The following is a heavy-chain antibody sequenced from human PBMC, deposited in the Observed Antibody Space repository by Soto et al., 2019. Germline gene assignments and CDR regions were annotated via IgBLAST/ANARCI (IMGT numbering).Heavy chain of an antibody. CDR3: AKDLTLRDIVVLVAATAFDY. J-gene: IGHJ4*02. D-gene: IGHD2-15*01. CDR1: GFTFDDYA. Sequence: EVQLVESGGGLVQPGRSLRLSCAASGFTFDDYAMHWVRQAPGKGLEWVSGISWNSGSIGYADSVKGRFTISRDNAKNYLYLQMNSLRAEDTALYYCAKDLTLRDIVVLVAATAFDYWGQGTLVTVSS. V-gene: IGHV3-9*01. CDR2: ISWNSGSI.